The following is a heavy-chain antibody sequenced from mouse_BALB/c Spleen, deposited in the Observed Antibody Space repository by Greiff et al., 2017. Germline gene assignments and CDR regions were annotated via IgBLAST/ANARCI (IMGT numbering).Heavy chain of an antibody. Sequence: EVKLQESGGGLVQPGGSLRLSCATSGFTFTDYYMSWVRQPPGKALEWLGFIRNKANGYTTEYSASVKGRFTISRDNSQSILYLQMNTLRAEDSATYYCARDRTATAWFAYWGQGTLVTVSA. J-gene: IGHJ3*01. D-gene: IGHD1-2*01. CDR2: IRNKANGYTT. CDR3: ARDRTATAWFAY. CDR1: GFTFTDYY. V-gene: IGHV7-3*02.